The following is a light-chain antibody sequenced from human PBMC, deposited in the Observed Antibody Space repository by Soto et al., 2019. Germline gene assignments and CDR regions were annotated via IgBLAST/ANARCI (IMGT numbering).Light chain of an antibody. CDR3: AAWDDSLNGPV. Sequence: QSVLTQPPSASGTPGQRVTISCSGSSSNIGSNTVNWYQQLPGTAPKLLIYSNNQRPSGVPHRFSGSKSGTSASLAISGLQSEDGADYYCAAWDDSLNGPVFGGGTKLTVL. V-gene: IGLV1-44*01. CDR2: SNN. J-gene: IGLJ2*01. CDR1: SSNIGSNT.